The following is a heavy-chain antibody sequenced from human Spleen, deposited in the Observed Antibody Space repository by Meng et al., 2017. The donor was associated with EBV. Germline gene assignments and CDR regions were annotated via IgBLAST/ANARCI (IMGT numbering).Heavy chain of an antibody. Sequence: DVQLVELGGGVLQHGESLRRCXATVGFTFGDYAMNWVRQAPGKGLEWVSYISPGGDRTPYADYGRGRFTISRDNSKSTAYLQMNSLRAEDTAVYYCAKSAGGFGYGSGNYGEFWGQGTQVTVSS. CDR3: AKSAGGFGYGSGNYGEF. CDR2: ISPGGDRT. V-gene: IGHV3-23*04. CDR1: GFTFGDYA. J-gene: IGHJ4*02. D-gene: IGHD3-10*01.